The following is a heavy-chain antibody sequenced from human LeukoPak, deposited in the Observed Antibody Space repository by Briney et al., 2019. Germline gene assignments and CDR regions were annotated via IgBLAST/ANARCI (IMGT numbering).Heavy chain of an antibody. D-gene: IGHD3/OR15-3a*01. V-gene: IGHV3-9*03. CDR2: LTWNSASV. Sequence: GGSLRPSRAASGFTFHAYATDCVRPLPGKGLEWVSGLTWNSASVLHADSVRGPLTISRPNAKNPLYLQMNSLRPEHMATYYCAKGLGVASLIVDALDMWGQGTMVTV. J-gene: IGHJ3*02. CDR3: AKGLGVASLIVDALDM. CDR1: GFTFHAYA.